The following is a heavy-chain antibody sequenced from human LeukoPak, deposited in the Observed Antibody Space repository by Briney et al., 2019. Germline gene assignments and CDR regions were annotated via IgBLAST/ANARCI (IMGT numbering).Heavy chain of an antibody. J-gene: IGHJ4*02. Sequence: GGSLISSCAASGFTFSNYAMSWVRQAPGKGLEWVSSITGNALNTYHADFIKGRFTISRDDSKNTLYLHLSSLRVEDTAVYYCAKLQDFYDNSGYSYFDYWGQGTLVTVSS. CDR2: ITGNALNT. D-gene: IGHD3-22*01. V-gene: IGHV3-23*01. CDR1: GFTFSNYA. CDR3: AKLQDFYDNSGYSYFDY.